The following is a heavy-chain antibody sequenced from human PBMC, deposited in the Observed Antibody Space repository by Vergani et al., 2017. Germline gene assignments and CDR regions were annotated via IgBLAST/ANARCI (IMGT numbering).Heavy chain of an antibody. CDR2: MSWNSGSI. CDR1: GFTFDDYA. V-gene: IGHV3-9*01. Sequence: EVQLVESGGGLVQPGRSLRLSCAASGFTFDDYAMHWVRQAPGKGLEWVSGMSWNSGSIGYADSVKGRFTISRDNAKNSLYLQMNSLRAEDTALYYCVKFGAGYYYYMDVWGKGTTVTVSS. D-gene: IGHD3-3*01. J-gene: IGHJ6*03. CDR3: VKFGAGYYYYMDV.